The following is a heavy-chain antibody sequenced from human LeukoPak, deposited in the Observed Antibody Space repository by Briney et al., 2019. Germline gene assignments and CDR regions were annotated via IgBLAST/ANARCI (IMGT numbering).Heavy chain of an antibody. CDR2: ISYDGSNK. Sequence: PGGSLRLSCAASGFTFSSYGMHWVRRAPGKGLEWVAVISYDGSNKYYADSVKGRFTISRDNSKNTLYLQMNSLRAEDTAVYYCAKEEYYYDSSGYYYFDYWGQGTLVTVSS. V-gene: IGHV3-30*18. CDR1: GFTFSSYG. D-gene: IGHD3-22*01. J-gene: IGHJ4*02. CDR3: AKEEYYYDSSGYYYFDY.